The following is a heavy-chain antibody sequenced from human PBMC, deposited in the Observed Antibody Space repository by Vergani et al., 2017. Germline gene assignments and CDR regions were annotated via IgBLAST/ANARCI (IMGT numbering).Heavy chain of an antibody. Sequence: QLQLQESDPGLVKPSETLSLTCTVSGGSIRSTFYYWGWIRQPPGKALEWIGTIYYSGSTYYNPFLKSRVTISVDTSKNQFSLKLNSVAAADTAVYYCARHKEQLVPGNYYYYYYRDVWGKGTTVTVSS. D-gene: IGHD6-13*01. V-gene: IGHV4-39*01. CDR1: GGSIRSTFYY. CDR2: IYYSGST. CDR3: ARHKEQLVPGNYYYYYYRDV. J-gene: IGHJ6*03.